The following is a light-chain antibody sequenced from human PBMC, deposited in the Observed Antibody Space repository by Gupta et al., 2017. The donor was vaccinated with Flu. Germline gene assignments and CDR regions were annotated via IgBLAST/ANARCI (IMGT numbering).Light chain of an antibody. Sequence: PTYLYSSVGDRVTIPCRARQGISNYLAWYQQKPGKGPKLLIYAASTLKAGVPSRFSGSGSGTDFTLTISSLQPEDVATYYCQKENSAPWTFGQGTKVEIK. CDR3: QKENSAPWT. V-gene: IGKV1-27*01. CDR2: AAS. CDR1: QGISNY. J-gene: IGKJ1*01.